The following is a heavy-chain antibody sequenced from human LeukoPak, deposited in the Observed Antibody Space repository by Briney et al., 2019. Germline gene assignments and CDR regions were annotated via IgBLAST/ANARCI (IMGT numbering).Heavy chain of an antibody. V-gene: IGHV3-23*01. J-gene: IGHJ1*01. CDR2: ISGSGGST. CDR3: AKDPILAEAEYFQH. D-gene: IGHD6-19*01. Sequence: GGSLRLSCAASGFTFSSYAMSWVHQAPGKGLEWVSAISGSGGSTYYADSVKGRFTISRDNSKNTLYLQMNSLRAEDTAVYYCAKDPILAEAEYFQHWGQGTLVTVSS. CDR1: GFTFSSYA.